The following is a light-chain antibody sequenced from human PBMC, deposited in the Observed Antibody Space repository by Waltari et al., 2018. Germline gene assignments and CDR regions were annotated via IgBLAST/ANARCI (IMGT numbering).Light chain of an antibody. CDR3: QQYNDWPFT. CDR2: GAS. J-gene: IGKJ3*01. V-gene: IGKV3-15*01. CDR1: QSVASN. Sequence: EIVMTQSPATLSVSPGDRATPSCRASQSVASNLAWYQQKPGQAPRLLSYGASNGATGLPARFSGSGSGTDFTLTISSLQSEDFAVYYCQQYNDWPFTFGPGTKVDFK.